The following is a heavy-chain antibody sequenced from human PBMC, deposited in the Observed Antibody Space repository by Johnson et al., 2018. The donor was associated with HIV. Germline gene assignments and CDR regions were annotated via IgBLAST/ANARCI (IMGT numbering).Heavy chain of an antibody. CDR3: ARVIRAYDSSGYAGDAFDI. J-gene: IGHJ3*02. CDR1: GFTFSDYY. D-gene: IGHD3-22*01. V-gene: IGHV3-20*04. CDR2: INWNGGST. Sequence: VQLVESGGGLVKPGGSLRLSCAASGFTFSDYYMSWIRQAPGKGLEWLSGINWNGGSTGYADSVKGRFTISRDNAKNSLYLQMNSLRAEDTALYYCARVIRAYDSSGYAGDAFDIWGQGTMVTASS.